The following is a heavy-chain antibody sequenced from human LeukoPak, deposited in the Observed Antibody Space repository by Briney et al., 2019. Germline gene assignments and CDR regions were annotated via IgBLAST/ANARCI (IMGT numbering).Heavy chain of an antibody. CDR2: ISGSGDST. D-gene: IGHD6-6*01. CDR3: AKDRIASPPQGRFDP. J-gene: IGHJ5*02. V-gene: IGHV3-23*01. CDR1: GFTFRSYA. Sequence: GGSLRLSCAASGFTFRSYAMNWVRQAPGKGLEWVSAISGSGDSTYYADSVKGRFTISRDNSQNTLYLQMNSLGAEDTAIYYCAKDRIASPPQGRFDPWGQGTLVTVSS.